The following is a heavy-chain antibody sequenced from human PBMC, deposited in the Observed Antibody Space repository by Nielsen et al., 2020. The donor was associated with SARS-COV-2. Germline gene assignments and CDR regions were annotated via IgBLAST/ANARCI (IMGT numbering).Heavy chain of an antibody. J-gene: IGHJ4*02. CDR1: GFTFSSYW. Sequence: GESLKISCAASGFTFSSYWMHWVRQAPGKGLEWVGRIKSKTDGGTTDYAAPVKGRFTISRDDSKNTLYLQMNSLKTEDTAVYYCTTAPWACSSTSCYWGQGTLVTVSS. CDR3: TTAPWACSSTSCY. D-gene: IGHD2-2*01. V-gene: IGHV3-15*01. CDR2: IKSKTDGGTT.